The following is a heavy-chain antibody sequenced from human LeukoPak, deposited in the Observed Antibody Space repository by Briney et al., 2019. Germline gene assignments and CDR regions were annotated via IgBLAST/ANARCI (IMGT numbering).Heavy chain of an antibody. CDR1: GGSISSYH. J-gene: IGHJ1*01. Sequence: SETLSLTCTVSGGSISSYHWSWVRQPPGKGLEWIGSIHHSGSTNYNPSLKSRVTISLDTSKNQFSLTLSSVTAADTAVYYCARAYGGNSQYFQHWGQGTLVTVSS. V-gene: IGHV4-59*08. D-gene: IGHD4-23*01. CDR3: ARAYGGNSQYFQH. CDR2: IHHSGST.